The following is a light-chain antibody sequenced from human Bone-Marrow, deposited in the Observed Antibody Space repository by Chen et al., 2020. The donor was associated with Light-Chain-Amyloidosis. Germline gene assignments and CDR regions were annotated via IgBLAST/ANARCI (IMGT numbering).Light chain of an antibody. J-gene: IGLJ2*01. V-gene: IGLV3-25*03. Sequence: SYELTQPPSVSVSPGQTARITCSVADLPTKYAYWYQQKPGQAPVLVIHRDTERPSGISERFSGSSSGTTATLTISGGQAEDEADYHCQSADSSGTYEVIFGGGTKLTVL. CDR3: QSADSSGTYEVI. CDR1: DLPTKY. CDR2: RDT.